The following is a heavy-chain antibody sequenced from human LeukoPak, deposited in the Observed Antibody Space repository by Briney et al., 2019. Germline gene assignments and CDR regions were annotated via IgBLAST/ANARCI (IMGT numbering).Heavy chain of an antibody. CDR3: AREVRRDGSGKPTRRFDY. J-gene: IGHJ4*02. Sequence: SQTLSLTCTVSGGSISSGDYYWSWIRQPPGKGQEWIGYIYYSGSTYYNPSLKSRVTISVDTSMNQFSLKLSSVTAADTAVYYCAREVRRDGSGKPTRRFDYWGQGTLVTVSS. CDR1: GGSISSGDYY. D-gene: IGHD3-10*01. CDR2: IYYSGST. V-gene: IGHV4-30-4*01.